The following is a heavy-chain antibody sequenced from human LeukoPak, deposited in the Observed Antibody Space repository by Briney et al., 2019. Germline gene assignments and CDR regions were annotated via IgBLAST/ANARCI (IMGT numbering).Heavy chain of an antibody. Sequence: GGSPRPSCAASGFTFSSYAISWVPQAPGEGLEWVSAISGSGGSTYYADSVKGRFTISRDNSKNTLYLQMNSLRAEDTAVYYCAKDSGGLFMVLDYWGQGTLVTVSS. CDR3: AKDSGGLFMVLDY. D-gene: IGHD6-19*01. CDR2: ISGSGGST. J-gene: IGHJ4*02. V-gene: IGHV3-23*01. CDR1: GFTFSSYA.